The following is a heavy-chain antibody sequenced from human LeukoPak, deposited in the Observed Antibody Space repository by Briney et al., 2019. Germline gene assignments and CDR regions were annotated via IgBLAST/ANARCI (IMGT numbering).Heavy chain of an antibody. CDR1: GFTFSSYS. Sequence: PGGSLRLSCAASGFTFSSYSMNWVRQAPGKGLEWVSSISSSSSYIYYADSVKGRFTISRDNAKNSLYLQMNSLRAEDTALYYCAKDPNYCDSSGYFDYWGQGTLVTVSS. CDR2: ISSSSSYI. D-gene: IGHD3-22*01. CDR3: AKDPNYCDSSGYFDY. V-gene: IGHV3-21*04. J-gene: IGHJ4*02.